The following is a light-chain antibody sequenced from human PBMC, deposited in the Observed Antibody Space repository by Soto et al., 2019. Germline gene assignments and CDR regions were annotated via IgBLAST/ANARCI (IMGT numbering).Light chain of an antibody. V-gene: IGKV1-5*03. J-gene: IGKJ2*01. CDR2: GAS. CDR3: QQYNSYPYT. CDR1: QSVSTW. Sequence: EIELTQSPSTLSASVGERVSISCRASQSVSTWLAWYQQKRGTAPKLLIFGASTLATDVPSRFSGGGSGAEFTLTITTLQPDDFASYFCQQYNSYPYTFGQGTLLEIK.